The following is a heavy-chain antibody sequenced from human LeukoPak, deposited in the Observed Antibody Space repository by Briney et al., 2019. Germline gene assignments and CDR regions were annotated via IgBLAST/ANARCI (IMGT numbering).Heavy chain of an antibody. J-gene: IGHJ3*02. V-gene: IGHV4-59*01. CDR2: IYYSGST. CDR3: ARDEYSSGWTDAFDI. D-gene: IGHD6-19*01. Sequence: SETLSLTCTVSGGSISSYYWSLIRQPPGKGLEWIGYIYYSGSTNYNPSLKSRVTISVDTSKNQFSLKLSSVTAADTAVYYCARDEYSSGWTDAFDIWGQGTMVTVSS. CDR1: GGSISSYY.